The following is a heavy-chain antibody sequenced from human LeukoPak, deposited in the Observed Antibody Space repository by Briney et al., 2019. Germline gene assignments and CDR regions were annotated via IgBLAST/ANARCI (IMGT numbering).Heavy chain of an antibody. Sequence: ASVKVSCKASGYTFTGYYMHWVRQAPEQGLEWVGWINPNSGGTNYAQGFQDRVTVTWDTSISTAYMELSRLRCDDTAIYYCVRGFSGDLWGQGTLVIVSS. J-gene: IGHJ5*02. CDR1: GYTFTGYY. V-gene: IGHV1-2*02. CDR2: INPNSGGT. CDR3: VRGFSGDL. D-gene: IGHD3-10*01.